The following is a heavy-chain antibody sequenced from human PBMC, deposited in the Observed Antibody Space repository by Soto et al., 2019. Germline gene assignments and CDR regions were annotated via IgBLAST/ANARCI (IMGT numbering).Heavy chain of an antibody. Sequence: PGGSLRLSCEASGFTFSRDSMNWVRQVPGKGLEWVASISSGSSDTWYADSVKGRFIISRDNAQNSLFLQMNTLRPEDTAMYYCARVAYWGPGTLVTVSS. V-gene: IGHV3-21*01. CDR1: GFTFSRDS. CDR2: ISSGSSDT. CDR3: ARVAY. J-gene: IGHJ4*02.